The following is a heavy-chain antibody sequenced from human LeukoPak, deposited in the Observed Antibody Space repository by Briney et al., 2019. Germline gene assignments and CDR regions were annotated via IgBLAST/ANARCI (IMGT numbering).Heavy chain of an antibody. CDR3: ARALGYCSSTSCYTVDY. J-gene: IGHJ4*02. CDR1: GGSISSYY. CDR2: IYTSGST. Sequence: KPSETLSLTCTVSGGSISSYYWSWIRQPAGKGLGWIGRIYTSGSTNYNPSLKSRVTMSVDTSKNQFSLKLSSVTAADTAVYYCARALGYCSSTSCYTVDYWGQGTLVTVSS. V-gene: IGHV4-4*07. D-gene: IGHD2-2*02.